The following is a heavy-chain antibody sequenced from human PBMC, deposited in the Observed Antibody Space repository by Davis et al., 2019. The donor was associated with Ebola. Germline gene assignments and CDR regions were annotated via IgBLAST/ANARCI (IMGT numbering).Heavy chain of an antibody. J-gene: IGHJ6*01. V-gene: IGHV3-7*03. Sequence: GESLKISCVVSEFTFSSFWMSWVRQAPGKGLEWVANIKDDGSEKYYLESVKGRFTISRDNAKDSVYLQMNSLRAEDTAVYYCARVRTEYSYDTSGYYRYYDYYGMDVWGQGTTVTVSS. D-gene: IGHD3-22*01. CDR2: IKDDGSEK. CDR1: EFTFSSFW. CDR3: ARVRTEYSYDTSGYYRYYDYYGMDV.